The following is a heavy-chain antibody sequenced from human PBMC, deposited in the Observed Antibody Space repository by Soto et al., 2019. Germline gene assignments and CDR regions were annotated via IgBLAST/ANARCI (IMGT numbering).Heavy chain of an antibody. J-gene: IGHJ4*02. CDR1: GGPISSYY. Sequence: SETLSLTCTVSGGPISSYYWSWIRQPPGKGLEWIGYIYYSGSTNYNPSLKSRVTISVNTSKNQFSLKLSSVTAADTAVYYCARGIAAAVVDYWGQGTLVTVSS. D-gene: IGHD6-13*01. CDR2: IYYSGST. V-gene: IGHV4-59*01. CDR3: ARGIAAAVVDY.